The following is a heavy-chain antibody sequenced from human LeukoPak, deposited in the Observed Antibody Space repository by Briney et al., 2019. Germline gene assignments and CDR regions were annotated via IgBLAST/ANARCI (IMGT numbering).Heavy chain of an antibody. CDR1: GFTFDDYA. D-gene: IGHD3-10*02. J-gene: IGHJ6*04. V-gene: IGHV3-48*03. CDR2: ISSSGSTI. CDR3: AELGITMIGGV. Sequence: GRSLRLSCAASGFTFDDYAMHWVRQAPGKGLEWVSYISSSGSTIYYADSVKGRFIISRDNAKNSLYLRMNSLRAEDTAVYYCAELGITMIGGVWGKGTTVTISS.